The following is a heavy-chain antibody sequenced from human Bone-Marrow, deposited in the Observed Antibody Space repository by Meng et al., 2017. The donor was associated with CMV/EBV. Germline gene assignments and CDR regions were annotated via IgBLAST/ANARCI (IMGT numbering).Heavy chain of an antibody. Sequence: ASAYPVTRFVSSWVRQAPEQGLEWMGWISAYNGTTTYAQKLQGRVTMTTDTSTSTAYMELRSLRSDDTAVYYCARSVVGAITGFDYWGQGTLVTVSS. CDR3: ARSVVGAITGFDY. CDR1: AYPVTRFV. V-gene: IGHV1-18*01. CDR2: ISAYNGTT. D-gene: IGHD1-26*01. J-gene: IGHJ4*02.